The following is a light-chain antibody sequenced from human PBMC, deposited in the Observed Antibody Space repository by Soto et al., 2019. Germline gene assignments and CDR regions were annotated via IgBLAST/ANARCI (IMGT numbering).Light chain of an antibody. Sequence: EIVMTQSPVTLSVSPGERATLSVSASQNISRSLAWYQQKPGQGPSLLIYGTSTRATGIPDRFSGSGSGTDFTLTISRLEPDDFAVYYCLKYYNSPTFGQGTKVDIK. CDR1: QNISRS. J-gene: IGKJ1*01. CDR3: LKYYNSPT. CDR2: GTS. V-gene: IGKV3D-15*01.